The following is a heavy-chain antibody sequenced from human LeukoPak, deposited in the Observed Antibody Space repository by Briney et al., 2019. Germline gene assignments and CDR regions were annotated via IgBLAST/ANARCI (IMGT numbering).Heavy chain of an antibody. CDR3: VKGQEVVYTPTFDS. D-gene: IGHD2-8*02. V-gene: IGHV3-30*18. J-gene: IGHJ4*02. CDR2: ITYDGYYK. CDR1: GFTFTTYG. Sequence: PGGSLRLSCAASGFTFTTYGMHWVRQSPGKGLEWVALITYDGYYKYYSDSVKGRFTISSDTSKNTLYLQMNSLRAEDTAVYYCVKGQEVVYTPTFDSWGQGTLVTVSS.